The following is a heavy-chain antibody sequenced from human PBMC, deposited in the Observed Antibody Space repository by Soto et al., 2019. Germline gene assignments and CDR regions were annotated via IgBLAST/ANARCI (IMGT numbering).Heavy chain of an antibody. J-gene: IGHJ6*02. CDR2: IDWEDTK. V-gene: IGHV2-70*04. Sequence: SGPTLVNPTHTLTLTCTVSGFSLSGTGMRVTWIRQPPGKALEWLARIDWEDTKLYSSSLKTRISISRDTSKNQVVLTMTNMDPADTGTYYCARDVYGMDVWGQGTTVTVSS. CDR3: ARDVYGMDV. CDR1: GFSLSGTGMR.